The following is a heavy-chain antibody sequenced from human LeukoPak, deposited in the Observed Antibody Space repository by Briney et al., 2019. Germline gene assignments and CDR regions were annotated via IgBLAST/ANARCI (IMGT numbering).Heavy chain of an antibody. J-gene: IGHJ4*02. CDR1: GYTFTSYA. CDR2: INAGNGNT. Sequence: GASVKVSCKASGYTFTSYAMHWVRQAPGQRLEWMRWINAGNGNTKYSQKFQGRVTITRDTSASTAYMELSSLRSEDTAVYYCARVTMVRGVIIFDYWGQGTLVTVSS. V-gene: IGHV1-3*01. CDR3: ARVTMVRGVIIFDY. D-gene: IGHD3-10*01.